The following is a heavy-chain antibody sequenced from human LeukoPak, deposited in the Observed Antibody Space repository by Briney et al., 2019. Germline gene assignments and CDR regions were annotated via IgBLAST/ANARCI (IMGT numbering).Heavy chain of an antibody. CDR3: AKDGELTTVRGYFDY. CDR2: ISVSGDVT. J-gene: IGHJ4*02. Sequence: PGGPLRLSCAASGFTFSSYAMTWVRQAPGKGLEWVSVISVSGDVTYSADSAQGRFTISRDNSKSTLYLHMNSLRAEDTAVYYCAKDGELTTVRGYFDYWGQGTLVTVSS. V-gene: IGHV3-23*01. D-gene: IGHD4-11*01. CDR1: GFTFSSYA.